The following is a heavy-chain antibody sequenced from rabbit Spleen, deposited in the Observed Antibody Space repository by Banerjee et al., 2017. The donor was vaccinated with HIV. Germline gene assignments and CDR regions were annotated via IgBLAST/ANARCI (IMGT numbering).Heavy chain of an antibody. CDR1: GVSFSSSDY. CDR3: ARDTSSSFSSYGMDL. V-gene: IGHV1S40*01. CDR2: IDTGSSGFT. J-gene: IGHJ6*01. Sequence: QSLEESGGDLVKPGASLTLTCIASGVSFSSSDYICWVRQAPGKGLEWIACIDTGSSGFTYFATWAQGRFTCSKTSSTTVTLQMTRLTVADTATYFCARDTSSSFSSYGMDLWGQGTLVTVS. D-gene: IGHD1-1*01.